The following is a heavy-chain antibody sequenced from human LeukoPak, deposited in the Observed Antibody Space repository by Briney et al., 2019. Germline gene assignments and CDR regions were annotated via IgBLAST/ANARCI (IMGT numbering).Heavy chain of an antibody. CDR1: GFTFSDYY. CDR2: IWYDGSNK. Sequence: PGGSLRLSCAASGFTFSDYYMSWIRQAPGKGLEWVAVIWYDGSNKYYADSVKGRFTISRDNSKNTLYLQMNSLRAEDTAVYYCARDSYGMDVWGQGTTVTVSS. J-gene: IGHJ6*02. V-gene: IGHV3-33*08. CDR3: ARDSYGMDV.